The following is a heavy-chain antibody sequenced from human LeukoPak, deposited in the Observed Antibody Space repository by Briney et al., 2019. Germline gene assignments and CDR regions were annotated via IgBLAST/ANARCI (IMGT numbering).Heavy chain of an antibody. CDR2: IWYDGSNK. D-gene: IGHD3/OR15-3a*01. V-gene: IGHV3-33*06. J-gene: IGHJ6*03. CDR3: AKDFSTASSYYYYMDV. Sequence: GGSLRLSCAASGFTFGSYGMHWVRQAPGKGLEWVAVIWYDGSNKYYADSVKGRFTISRDNSKNTLYLQMNSLRAEDTAVYYCAKDFSTASSYYYYMDVWGKGTTVTVSS. CDR1: GFTFGSYG.